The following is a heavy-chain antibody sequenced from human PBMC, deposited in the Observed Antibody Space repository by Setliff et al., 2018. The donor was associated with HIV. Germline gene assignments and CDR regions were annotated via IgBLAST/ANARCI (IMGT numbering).Heavy chain of an antibody. CDR3: VRGSTKTTRGNGAFDL. CDR1: EVISTTYI. CDR2: ISGSGHFV. Sequence: GGSLRLSCAASEVISTTYIGNWVRQASGKGLEWLSSISGSGHFVKYAMSVRGRFTLSRDNSKKSLFLQMNNLTAADTGVYFCVRGSTKTTRGNGAFDLWGQGTMVTVS. V-gene: IGHV3-21*03. J-gene: IGHJ3*01. D-gene: IGHD1-1*01.